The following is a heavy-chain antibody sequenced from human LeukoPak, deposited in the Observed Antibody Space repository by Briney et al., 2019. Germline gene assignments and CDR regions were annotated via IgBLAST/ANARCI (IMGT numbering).Heavy chain of an antibody. CDR2: INPNSGGT. Sequence: VASVKVSCKASGYTFTGYYMHWVRQAPGQGLEWMGWINPNSGGTNYAQKFQGRVTMTRDTSISTAYMELSRLRSDDTAVYYCARVVIAVAGTQFDYWGQGTLVTVSS. J-gene: IGHJ4*02. CDR3: ARVVIAVAGTQFDY. CDR1: GYTFTGYY. D-gene: IGHD6-19*01. V-gene: IGHV1-2*02.